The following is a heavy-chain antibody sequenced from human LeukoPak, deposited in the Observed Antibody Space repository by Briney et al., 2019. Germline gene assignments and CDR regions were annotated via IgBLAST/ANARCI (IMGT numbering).Heavy chain of an antibody. J-gene: IGHJ5*02. CDR3: ARRSTYYYGSGDWFDP. D-gene: IGHD3-10*01. Sequence: SETLSLTCTVSGGSISSYYWSWIRQPPGKGLEWIGYIYYSGSTNYNPSLKSRVTISVDTSKNQFSLKLSSVTAADTAVYYCARRSTYYYGSGDWFDPWGQGTLVTVSS. CDR1: GGSISSYY. CDR2: IYYSGST. V-gene: IGHV4-59*08.